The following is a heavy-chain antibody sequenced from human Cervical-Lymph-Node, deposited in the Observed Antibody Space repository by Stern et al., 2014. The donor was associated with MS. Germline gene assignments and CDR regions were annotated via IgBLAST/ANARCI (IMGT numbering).Heavy chain of an antibody. CDR2: IRSSSSTI. CDR3: ARGAEDIVVVPAESYGMDV. V-gene: IGHV3-48*02. CDR1: GFTFRSYS. J-gene: IGHJ6*02. Sequence: VQLVQSGGGLVQPGGSLRLSCAASGFTFRSYSINWVRQAPGKGLEWVSSIRSSSSTIYYADSVKGRFTISRDNAKNSLYLQMNSLRDEDTAVYYCARGAEDIVVVPAESYGMDVWGQGTTVTVSS. D-gene: IGHD2-2*01.